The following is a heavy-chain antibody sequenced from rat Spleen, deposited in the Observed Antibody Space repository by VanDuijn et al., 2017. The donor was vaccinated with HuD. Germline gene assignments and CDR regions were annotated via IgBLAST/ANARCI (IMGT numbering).Heavy chain of an antibody. CDR1: GFTFSNYY. J-gene: IGHJ2*01. Sequence: EVQLVESGGGLVQPGRSLKLSCAASGFTFSNYYMAWVRQAPTKGLEWVASITNSGGSTYYRDSVKGRFTISRDNAKSTLYLQMDSLRSEDTATYYCTRDHYGGYSALDYWGQGVMVTVSS. D-gene: IGHD1-11*01. CDR3: TRDHYGGYSALDY. CDR2: ITNSGGST. V-gene: IGHV5S23*01.